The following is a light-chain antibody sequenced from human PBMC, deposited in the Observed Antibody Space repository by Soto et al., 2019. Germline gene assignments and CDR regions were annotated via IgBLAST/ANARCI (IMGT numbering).Light chain of an antibody. CDR2: DSN. J-gene: IGLJ2*01. CDR1: ASNIGNNY. Sequence: QSVLTQPPSVSAAPGQKVTISCSGSASNIGNNYVSWYRLLPGTAPKMLIYDSNKRPSGSPDRFSGSKSGTSATLGITGLQTGDEADYYCATWDSSLYVMIFGGGTKLTVL. V-gene: IGLV1-51*01. CDR3: ATWDSSLYVMI.